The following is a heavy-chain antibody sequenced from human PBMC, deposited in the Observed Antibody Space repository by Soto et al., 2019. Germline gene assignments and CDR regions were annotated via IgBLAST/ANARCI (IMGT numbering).Heavy chain of an antibody. CDR1: A. D-gene: IGHD7-27*01. CDR3: VRDHIWVFAY. J-gene: IGHJ1*01. Sequence: ACDSFRKSPSRGLEWLGRTYYRSKWYNDYAVSVKSRITINTDTSKNQFSLQLNSVTPDDTAVYYCVRDHIWVFAYWGNGALVPVSS. V-gene: IGHV6-1*01. CDR2: TYYRSKWYN.